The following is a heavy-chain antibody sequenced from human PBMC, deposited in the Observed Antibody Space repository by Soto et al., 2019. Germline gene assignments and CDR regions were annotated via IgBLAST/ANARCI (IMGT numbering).Heavy chain of an antibody. CDR2: INPASQLR. CDR1: GVSFNNYG. V-gene: IGHV1-69*09. J-gene: IGHJ4*02. CDR3: ARMKLATLDH. Sequence: QVQLLQSGTEVKRPGSSVKVSCRASGVSFNNYGFAWVRQAPGRGLEWVGKINPASQLRNYQQSLQGRVTITADTSTRTAYMELTGLTSEDTAVYYCARMKLATLDHWGQGTLVTVSS.